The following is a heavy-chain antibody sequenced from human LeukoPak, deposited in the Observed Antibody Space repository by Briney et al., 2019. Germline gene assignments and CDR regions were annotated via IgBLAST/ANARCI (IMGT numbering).Heavy chain of an antibody. D-gene: IGHD5-18*01. CDR2: ISANSGKT. J-gene: IGHJ4*02. Sequence: GASVKVSCKTSGYTFSSHGITWVRQAPGQGLEWMGWISANSGKTYYAQKFQGRVTMTTDTSTSTAYMELRSLRSDDTAVYYCATSVIDTAMVDFNYLDYWGQGTLVTVSS. CDR3: ATSVIDTAMVDFNYLDY. CDR1: GYTFSSHG. V-gene: IGHV1-18*01.